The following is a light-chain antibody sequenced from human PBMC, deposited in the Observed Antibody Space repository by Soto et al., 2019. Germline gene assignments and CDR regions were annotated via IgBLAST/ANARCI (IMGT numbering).Light chain of an antibody. Sequence: QSVLTQPPSVSAAPGQTVTISCSGSTSNIGNNYVSWYQQLPGTAPKLLIYDNNKRPSGIPDRFSGSKSGTSATLGITGLQTGDEADYYCGTWDSSLSAGYVFGTGTKVTFL. V-gene: IGLV1-51*01. J-gene: IGLJ1*01. CDR3: GTWDSSLSAGYV. CDR2: DNN. CDR1: TSNIGNNY.